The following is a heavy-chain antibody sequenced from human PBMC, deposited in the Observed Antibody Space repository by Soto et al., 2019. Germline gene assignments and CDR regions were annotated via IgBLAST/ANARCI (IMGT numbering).Heavy chain of an antibody. CDR2: INPSGGST. J-gene: IGHJ6*02. Sequence: ASVKVSCKASGYTFTSYYMHWVRQAPGQGLEWMGIINPSGGSTSYAQKFQGRVTMTRDTSISTAYMELSRLRSDDTAVYYCARGNYDFWSGYYKDYYGMDVWGQGTMVTVS. CDR3: ARGNYDFWSGYYKDYYGMDV. CDR1: GYTFTSYY. D-gene: IGHD3-3*01. V-gene: IGHV1-46*01.